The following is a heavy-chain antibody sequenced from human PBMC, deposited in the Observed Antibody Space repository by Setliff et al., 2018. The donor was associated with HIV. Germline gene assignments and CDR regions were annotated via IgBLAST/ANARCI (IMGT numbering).Heavy chain of an antibody. CDR3: ASRVYYYDSNNFLREEGLDP. D-gene: IGHD3-22*01. CDR2: IHYSERT. J-gene: IGHJ5*02. V-gene: IGHV4-39*01. Sequence: PSETLSLTCTVSGGSASNSRYYWAWIRPPPGKGLEYIGSIHYSERTYYNPSLKSRVAISIDPSKNQFSLNLTSVTAADTAVYYCASRVYYYDSNNFLREEGLDPWGQGTLVTVSS. CDR1: GGSASNSRYY.